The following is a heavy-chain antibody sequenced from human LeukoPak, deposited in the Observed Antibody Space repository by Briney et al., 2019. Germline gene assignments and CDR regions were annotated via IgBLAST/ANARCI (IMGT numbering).Heavy chain of an antibody. Sequence: SEPLYFTFTVSDGSISTDYWTWIRKPPGKGLEWNGYVNYTGSTAYNPSRKCRVSISVDTAEKQFSLNLRSVSAADTAVYDCARGAESYYDHHFDYWGQGTLVTVSS. CDR2: VNYTGST. CDR3: ARGAESYYDHHFDY. J-gene: IGHJ4*02. V-gene: IGHV4-59*01. D-gene: IGHD1-26*01. CDR1: DGSISTDY.